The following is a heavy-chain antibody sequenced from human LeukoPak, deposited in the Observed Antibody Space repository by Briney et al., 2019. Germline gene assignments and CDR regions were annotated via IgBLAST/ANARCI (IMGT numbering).Heavy chain of an antibody. CDR3: ARVVPAAIRRGYFDY. D-gene: IGHD2-2*02. J-gene: IGHJ4*02. Sequence: ASVKVSCKASGGTFSSYAISWVRQAPGQGLEWMGRIIPILGIAKYAQKFQGRVTITADKSTSTAYMELSSLRSEDTAVYYCARVVPAAIRRGYFDYWGQGTLVTVSS. V-gene: IGHV1-69*04. CDR1: GGTFSSYA. CDR2: IIPILGIA.